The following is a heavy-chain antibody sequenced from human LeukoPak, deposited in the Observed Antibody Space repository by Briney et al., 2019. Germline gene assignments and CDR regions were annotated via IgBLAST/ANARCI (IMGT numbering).Heavy chain of an antibody. CDR2: ISGSGGST. CDR1: GFSFSDSY. V-gene: IGHV3-23*01. J-gene: IGHJ4*02. Sequence: PGGSLRLSCVVSGFSFSDSYMTWLRQTPGKGLEWVSAISGSGGSTYYADSVKGRFTISRDNSKNTLYLQMNSLRAEDTAVYYCAKTQESNRYYFDYWGQGTLVTVSS. D-gene: IGHD1-14*01. CDR3: AKTQESNRYYFDY.